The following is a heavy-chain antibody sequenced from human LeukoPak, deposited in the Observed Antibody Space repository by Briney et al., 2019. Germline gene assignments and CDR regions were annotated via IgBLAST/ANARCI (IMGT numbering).Heavy chain of an antibody. D-gene: IGHD6-13*01. CDR3: ARDPAAGGQQRYYYGMDV. V-gene: IGHV4-34*01. CDR2: INHSGST. Sequence: SETLSLTCAVYGGSLRNYHWSLIRQPPGKGLEWIGEINHSGSTNYNPSLKSRVTMSVDTSNSQFSLKLSSVTAADTAVYYCARDPAAGGQQRYYYGMDVWGQGTTVTVSS. CDR1: GGSLRNYH. J-gene: IGHJ6*02.